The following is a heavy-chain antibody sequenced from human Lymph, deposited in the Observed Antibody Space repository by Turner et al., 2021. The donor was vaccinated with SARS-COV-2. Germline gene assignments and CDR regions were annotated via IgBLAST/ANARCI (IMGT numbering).Heavy chain of an antibody. V-gene: IGHV1-69*01. J-gene: IGHJ6*02. CDR3: ARERGSISGAVRGMDV. D-gene: IGHD7-27*01. Sequence: QVQLVQSGAEVKKPGSSVKASCRASVCTSSSYAINWVRQAPGQGLEWVGGNIHKFGIVNYAKKFQGRITITADESTSTAYMELSSLRSEDTAVYYCARERGSISGAVRGMDVWGQGTTVTVSS. CDR2: NIHKFGIV. CDR1: VCTSSSYA.